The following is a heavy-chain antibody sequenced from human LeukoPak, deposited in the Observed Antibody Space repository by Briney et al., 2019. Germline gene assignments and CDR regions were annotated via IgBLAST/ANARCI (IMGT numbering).Heavy chain of an antibody. Sequence: QPGRSLRLSCAASGFTFDDYAMHWVRQTPGKGLEWVSGISWNSDRIDYVDSVKGRFTISRDNAKSSLYLQMSSLRAEDTALYYCAKDMEGGASSYYYGMDVWGQGTTVTVSS. CDR3: AKDMEGGASSYYYGMDV. V-gene: IGHV3-9*01. J-gene: IGHJ6*02. D-gene: IGHD2-2*01. CDR2: ISWNSDRI. CDR1: GFTFDDYA.